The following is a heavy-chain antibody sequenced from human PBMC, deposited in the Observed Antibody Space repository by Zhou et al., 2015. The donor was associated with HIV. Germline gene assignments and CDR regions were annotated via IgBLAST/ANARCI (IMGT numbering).Heavy chain of an antibody. CDR2: IIPIFGTA. V-gene: IGHV1-69*01. CDR3: ARYEPAPYYYDSSGYYSSFRY. J-gene: IGHJ4*02. Sequence: QVQLVQSGAEVKKPGSSVKVSCKASGGTFSSYAISWVRQAPGQGLEWMGGIIPIFGTANYAQKFQGRVTITADESTSTAYMELSSLRSEDTAVYYCARYEPAPYYYDSSGYYSSFRYWGQGTLVTVSS. CDR1: GGTFSSYA. D-gene: IGHD3-22*01.